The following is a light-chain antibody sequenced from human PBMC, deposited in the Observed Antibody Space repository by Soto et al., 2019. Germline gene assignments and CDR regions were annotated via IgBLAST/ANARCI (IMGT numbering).Light chain of an antibody. Sequence: QSVLTQPASVSGSPGQSITISCTGTSSDVGDYNYVSWYQQHPGKAPKPMIYDVSNRPSGVSNRFSGSKSGNTASLTIPGLQAEDEVDYYCSSYTSSSTPYVFGTGTKVTVL. CDR3: SSYTSSSTPYV. V-gene: IGLV2-14*01. J-gene: IGLJ1*01. CDR1: SSDVGDYNY. CDR2: DVS.